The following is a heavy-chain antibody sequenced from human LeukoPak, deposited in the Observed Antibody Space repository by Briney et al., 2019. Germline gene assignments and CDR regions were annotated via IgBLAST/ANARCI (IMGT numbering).Heavy chain of an antibody. CDR3: ARGLRYYYYYGMDV. V-gene: IGHV4-34*01. J-gene: IGHJ6*02. Sequence: ETLSLTCAVYGGSFSSYYWSWIRQPPGKGLEWIGEINHSGSTNYNPSLKSRVTISVDTSKNQFSLKLSSVTAADTAVYYCARGLRYYYYYGMDVWGQGTTVTVSS. CDR1: GGSFSSYY. CDR2: INHSGST.